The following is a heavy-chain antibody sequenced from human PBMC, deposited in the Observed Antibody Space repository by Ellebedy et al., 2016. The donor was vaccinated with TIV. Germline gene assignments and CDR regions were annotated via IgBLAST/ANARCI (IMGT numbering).Heavy chain of an antibody. CDR3: ARAYDFWSGYPKDDAFDI. D-gene: IGHD3-3*01. CDR2: INAGNGNT. V-gene: IGHV1-3*01. CDR1: GYTFPSYA. Sequence: AASVQVSCKASGYTFPSYAMHWVRQAPGQRLEWMGWINAGNGNTKYSQKFQGRVTITRDTSASTAYMELSSLRSEDTAVYYCARAYDFWSGYPKDDAFDIWGQGTMVTVSS. J-gene: IGHJ3*02.